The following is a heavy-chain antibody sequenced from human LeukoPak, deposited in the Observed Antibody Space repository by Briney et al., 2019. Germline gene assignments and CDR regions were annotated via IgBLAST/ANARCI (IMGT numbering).Heavy chain of an antibody. CDR2: IYHSGST. D-gene: IGHD6-19*01. CDR1: GGSFSGYY. CDR3: ASSSGWYGRTFDP. J-gene: IGHJ5*02. Sequence: SETLSLTCAVYGGSFSGYYWSWIRQPPGKGLEWIGEIYHSGSTNYNPSLKSRVTISVDKSKNQFSLKLSSVTAADTAVYYCASSSGWYGRTFDPWGQGTLVTVSS. V-gene: IGHV4-34*01.